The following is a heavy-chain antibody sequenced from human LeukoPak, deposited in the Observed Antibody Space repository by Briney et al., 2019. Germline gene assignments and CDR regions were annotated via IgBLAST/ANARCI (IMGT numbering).Heavy chain of an antibody. Sequence: SETLSLTCTVSGGSIRSGSYYWNWIRQPAGKGLKWIGRMYTSGTTNYNPSLKSRVTISVDTSKNQFSLKLSSVTAADTAVYYCARTASGYYLFDYWGQGTLVTVSS. CDR1: GGSIRSGSYY. J-gene: IGHJ4*02. CDR3: ARTASGYYLFDY. CDR2: MYTSGTT. D-gene: IGHD3-22*01. V-gene: IGHV4-61*02.